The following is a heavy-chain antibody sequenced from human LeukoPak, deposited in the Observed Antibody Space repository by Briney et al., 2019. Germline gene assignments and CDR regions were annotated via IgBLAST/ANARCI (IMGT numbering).Heavy chain of an antibody. V-gene: IGHV3-23*01. Sequence: LSGGSLRLSCAASGFTFSSHAMIWVRDAPGKGLEWVSSISGSGGSTYYADSVKGRFTISRDNSKNTLYLQMNSLRAEDTAVYYCAKDFRTLCYDYWGQETLVTVSS. D-gene: IGHD3-10*02. CDR1: GFTFSSHA. CDR2: ISGSGGST. J-gene: IGHJ4*02. CDR3: AKDFRTLCYDY.